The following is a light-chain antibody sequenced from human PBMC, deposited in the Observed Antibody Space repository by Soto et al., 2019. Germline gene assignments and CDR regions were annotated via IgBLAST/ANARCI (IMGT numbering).Light chain of an antibody. V-gene: IGKV1-39*01. Sequence: DIQMTQSPSSLSASVGDRVTITCRASQSISTYLHWYQQKPGKAPKLLIYTASSLQSGVPSRFSGRRSGTDFTLTISSLQPEDFATYYCQQSYSSPPTFGQGTKVDIK. CDR1: QSISTY. CDR2: TAS. J-gene: IGKJ1*01. CDR3: QQSYSSPPT.